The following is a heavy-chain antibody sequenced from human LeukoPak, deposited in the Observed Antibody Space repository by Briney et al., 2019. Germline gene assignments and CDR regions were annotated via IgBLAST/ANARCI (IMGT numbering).Heavy chain of an antibody. D-gene: IGHD3-22*01. V-gene: IGHV1-69*13. CDR1: GGTFRNYA. CDR3: ARGWDSSGQIPFFY. J-gene: IGHJ4*02. CDR2: IIPIFGKA. Sequence: ASVKVSCKASGGTFRNYAISWVRQAPGQGLEWMGGIIPIFGKANYAQKFQGRVTITADESTSTAYMELSSLRSEDTAVYYCARGWDSSGQIPFFYWGQGTLVTVSS.